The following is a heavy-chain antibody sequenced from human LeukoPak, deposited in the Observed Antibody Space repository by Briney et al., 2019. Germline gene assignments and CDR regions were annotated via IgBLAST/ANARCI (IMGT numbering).Heavy chain of an antibody. CDR3: ARDDCSTTPCYAY. CDR2: IWYDGSKT. Sequence: GRSLGLSCTTSGFTFTNYGINWARQAPGKGLEWVAAIWYDGSKTSYTDSVKGRFTVSRDISKNTVYLQMNGLKAEDTAVYYCARDDCSTTPCYAYWGQGTLVTVSS. CDR1: GFTFTNYG. V-gene: IGHV3-33*01. J-gene: IGHJ4*02. D-gene: IGHD2-2*01.